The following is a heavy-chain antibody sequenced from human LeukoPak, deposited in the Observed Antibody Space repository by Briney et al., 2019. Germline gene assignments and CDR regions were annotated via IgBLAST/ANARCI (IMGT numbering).Heavy chain of an antibody. V-gene: IGHV3-7*01. CDR1: GFTFNSFF. D-gene: IGHD7-27*01. Sequence: AGGSLRLSCAASGFTFNSFFLNWVRLTPGRELEWVACISQDGSETFYMDSVRGRFTISRDNTKNSLYLQMNSLRAEYTAVYFCVRDLGHSRHYFEYWGQGALVTVSS. CDR3: VRDLGHSRHYFEY. J-gene: IGHJ4*02. CDR2: ISQDGSET.